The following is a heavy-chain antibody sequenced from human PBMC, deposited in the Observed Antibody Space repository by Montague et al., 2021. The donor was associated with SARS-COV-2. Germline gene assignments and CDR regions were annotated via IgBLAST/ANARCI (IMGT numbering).Heavy chain of an antibody. CDR3: ARGIAAHGFYYYGMDV. CDR1: GGSISSYY. D-gene: IGHD6-25*01. J-gene: IGHJ6*02. V-gene: IGHV4-59*01. Sequence: SETLSLTCTVSGGSISSYYWSWIRQSPGKGLEWIGYIYYSGSTNYNPSLKSRVTISVDTSKNQFSLKLSSVTAADTAVYCCARGIAAHGFYYYGMDVWGQGTTVTVSS. CDR2: IYYSGST.